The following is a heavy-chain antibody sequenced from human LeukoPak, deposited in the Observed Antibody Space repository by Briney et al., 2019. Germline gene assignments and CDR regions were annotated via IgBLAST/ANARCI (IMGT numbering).Heavy chain of an antibody. CDR1: GSTLTSSH. D-gene: IGHD1-26*01. V-gene: IGHV1-46*01. J-gene: IGHJ4*02. CDR3: ARDRGGSYSIDY. CDR2: INCGDGYT. Sequence: ASVKVSCKASGSTLTSSHAHWVRQAPGQGLEWMGIINCGDGYTNYAQKFQGRVSVTSDTSTSTIYMELSSLRAEDTAIYYCARDRGGSYSIDYWGQGTLVTVSS.